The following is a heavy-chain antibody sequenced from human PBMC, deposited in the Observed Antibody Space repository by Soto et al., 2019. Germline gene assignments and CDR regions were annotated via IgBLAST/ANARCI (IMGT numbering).Heavy chain of an antibody. V-gene: IGHV1-18*01. CDR1: GYTFTSHG. J-gene: IGHJ4*02. D-gene: IGHD3-22*01. CDR3: ARSSYYDSTPFYFDY. Sequence: GASVKVSCKASGYTFTSHGISWVRQAPGQGLEWMGWISAYNGNTNYAQKLQGRVTMTTDTSTSTAYMELRSLRSDDTAVYYCARSSYYDSTPFYFDYWGQGTLVTVSS. CDR2: ISAYNGNT.